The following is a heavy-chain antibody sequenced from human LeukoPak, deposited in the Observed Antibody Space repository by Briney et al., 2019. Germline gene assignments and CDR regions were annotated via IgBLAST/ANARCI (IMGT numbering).Heavy chain of an antibody. D-gene: IGHD3-22*01. Sequence: GGSLRLSCAASGFTFSSYAMHWVRQAPGKGLEWVSVIYSGGSTYYADSVKGRFTISRDNSKNTLYLQMNSLRAEDTAVYYCARESTGPYYYDSSGPAAFDAFDIWGQGTMVTVSS. V-gene: IGHV3-66*01. J-gene: IGHJ3*02. CDR1: GFTFSSYA. CDR3: ARESTGPYYYDSSGPAAFDAFDI. CDR2: IYSGGST.